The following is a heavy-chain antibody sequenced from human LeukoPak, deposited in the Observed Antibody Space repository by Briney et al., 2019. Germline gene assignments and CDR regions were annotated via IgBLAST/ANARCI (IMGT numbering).Heavy chain of an antibody. CDR2: ISGSGGST. V-gene: IGHV3-23*01. CDR1: AFTFSSYA. D-gene: IGHD2-21*02. CDR3: AKGSLVVVTALDY. J-gene: IGHJ4*02. Sequence: PGGSLRLSCAASAFTFSSYAMSWVRQAPGKGLEWVSAISGSGGSTYYADSVKGRFTISRDNSKNTLYLQMNSLRAEDTAVYYCAKGSLVVVTALDYWGRGTLVTVSS.